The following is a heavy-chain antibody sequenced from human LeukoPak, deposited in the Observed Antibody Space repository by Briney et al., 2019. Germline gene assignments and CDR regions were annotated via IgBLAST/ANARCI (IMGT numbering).Heavy chain of an antibody. V-gene: IGHV3-30-3*01. CDR2: ISYDGSNK. CDR1: GFTFSSYA. CDR3: ARFPLYCSSTSCYTHYFDY. D-gene: IGHD2-2*02. Sequence: PGGSLRLSCAASGFTFSSYAMHWVRQAPGKGLEWVAVISYDGSNKYYADSVKGRFTISRDNSKNTLYLQMNSLRAEDTAVYYCARFPLYCSSTSCYTHYFDYRGQGTLVTGSS. J-gene: IGHJ4*02.